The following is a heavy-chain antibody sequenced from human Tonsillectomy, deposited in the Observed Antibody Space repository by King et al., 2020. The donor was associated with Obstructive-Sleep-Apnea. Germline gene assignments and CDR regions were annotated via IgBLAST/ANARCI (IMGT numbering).Heavy chain of an antibody. Sequence: VQLVESGGGVVQPGRALRLSCAASGFTFSSYGMHWVRQAPGKGLEWVAVISYDGSNKYYADSVKGRFTISRDNSKNTLYLQMNSLRAEDTGVYYCAKDRYDFNYYGSGSPDYWGQGTLVTVSS. CDR1: GFTFSSYG. J-gene: IGHJ4*02. CDR2: ISYDGSNK. D-gene: IGHD3-10*01. V-gene: IGHV3-30*18. CDR3: AKDRYDFNYYGSGSPDY.